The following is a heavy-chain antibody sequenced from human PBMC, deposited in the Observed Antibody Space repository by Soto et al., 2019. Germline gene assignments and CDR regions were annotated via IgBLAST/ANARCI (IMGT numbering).Heavy chain of an antibody. J-gene: IGHJ4*02. D-gene: IGHD3-22*01. Sequence: ASVKVSCKASGYTFTSYDINWVRQATGQGLEWMGWMNPNSGNTGYAQKFQGRVTMTRNTSISTAYMELSSLRSEDTAVYYCARGDYYDTRRYFDDWGQGTLVTVSS. V-gene: IGHV1-8*01. CDR2: MNPNSGNT. CDR3: ARGDYYDTRRYFDD. CDR1: GYTFTSYD.